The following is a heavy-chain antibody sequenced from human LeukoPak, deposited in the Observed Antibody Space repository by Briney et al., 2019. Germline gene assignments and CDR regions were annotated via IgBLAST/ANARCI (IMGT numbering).Heavy chain of an antibody. Sequence: GGSLRLSCAASGFTVTDNYMNWVRQSSGKGLEWVSVIYSGGSTYYADSVKGRFTISRDNSKNTLYLQMNSLRAEDTAVYYCARDCSGGSCYEVNDAFDIWGQGTMVTVSS. CDR2: IYSGGST. D-gene: IGHD2-15*01. CDR3: ARDCSGGSCYEVNDAFDI. V-gene: IGHV3-53*01. J-gene: IGHJ3*02. CDR1: GFTVTDNY.